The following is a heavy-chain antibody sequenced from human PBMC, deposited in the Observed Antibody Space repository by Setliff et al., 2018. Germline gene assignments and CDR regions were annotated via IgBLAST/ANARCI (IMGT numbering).Heavy chain of an antibody. J-gene: IGHJ4*02. V-gene: IGHV1-2*06. Sequence: ASVKVFCKASGYTFTSYDINWVRQAPGQGLEWMGRINPDSGGTNYAQKFQGRVTMTRDTSITAAYMELSRLRSDDSAVYYCARGPSNYDLLTGCDCWGQGTLVTVSS. CDR3: ARGPSNYDLLTGCDC. CDR1: GYTFTSYD. CDR2: INPDSGGT. D-gene: IGHD3-9*01.